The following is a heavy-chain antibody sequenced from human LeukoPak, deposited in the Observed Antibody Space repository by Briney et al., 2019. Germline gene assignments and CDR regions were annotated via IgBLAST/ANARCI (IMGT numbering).Heavy chain of an antibody. Sequence: GGSLRLSCAASGFTFKTYGMHWVRQAPGKGLEWVAVIWSDGSNKYYADSVKGRFTISRDNSKNTLYLQMNSLRAEDTAVYYCARRGSGGYSVDYWGQGTLVTVSS. CDR2: IWSDGSNK. CDR3: ARRGSGGYSVDY. V-gene: IGHV3-33*01. D-gene: IGHD3-10*01. CDR1: GFTFKTYG. J-gene: IGHJ4*02.